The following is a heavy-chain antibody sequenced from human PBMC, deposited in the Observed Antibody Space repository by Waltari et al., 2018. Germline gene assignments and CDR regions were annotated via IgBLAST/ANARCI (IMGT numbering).Heavy chain of an antibody. CDR1: GFTLSTTW. CDR2: IKPDGSEK. D-gene: IGHD3-16*01. CDR3: ASGGGRPFDY. V-gene: IGHV3-7*01. Sequence: EVQLVESGGALVQPGGSVGVSGGACGFTLSTTWMCWVRQTPGKGLEWVANIKPDGSEKYYVDSVKGRFTISRDNAKNSLYLQMNSLRAEDTAVYFCASGGGRPFDYWGQGTLVTVSS. J-gene: IGHJ4*02.